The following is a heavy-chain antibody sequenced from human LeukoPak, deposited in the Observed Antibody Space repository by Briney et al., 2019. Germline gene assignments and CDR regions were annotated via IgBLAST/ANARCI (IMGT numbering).Heavy chain of an antibody. CDR2: INPNSGGT. CDR3: ARNRSYRNSGNYLNYYTYNMDV. Sequence: GASVKVSCKASGYTFTGYFMHWVRQAPGQGLEWMGWINPNSGGTKYAQKFQGRVTMTRYTSISTAYMALSRLRCDDTAVYYCARNRSYRNSGNYLNYYTYNMDVWGKGTTVTVSS. V-gene: IGHV1-2*02. D-gene: IGHD1-26*01. J-gene: IGHJ6*03. CDR1: GYTFTGYF.